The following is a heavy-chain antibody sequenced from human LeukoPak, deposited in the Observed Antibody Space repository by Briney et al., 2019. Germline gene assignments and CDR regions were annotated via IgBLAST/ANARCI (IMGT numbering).Heavy chain of an antibody. V-gene: IGHV3-23*01. CDR1: GFTFTSFA. CDR2: ISASGGST. D-gene: IGHD2-8*01. Sequence: GGSLRLSCAASGFTFTSFAMGWVRQAPGKGLEWVSVISASGGSTHYADSVKGRFTISRDNSKNTLDLQMSSLRAEDTALYYCAKDRFPYCTNGVCFDWSDPWGQGTRVTVSP. J-gene: IGHJ5*02. CDR3: AKDRFPYCTNGVCFDWSDP.